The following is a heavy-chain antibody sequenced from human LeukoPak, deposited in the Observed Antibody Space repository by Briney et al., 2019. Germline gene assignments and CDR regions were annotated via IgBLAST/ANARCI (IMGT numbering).Heavy chain of an antibody. Sequence: GGSLRLSCAASGFTFSSHTMAWVRQAPEKGLEWLSYISGTTSVIYYADSVKGRFIISRDNADNSLYLQMNSLKAEDTAVYYCARGLYYLDVWGKGTTVTVSS. J-gene: IGHJ6*03. CDR1: GFTFSSHT. V-gene: IGHV3-48*01. CDR2: ISGTTSVI. CDR3: ARGLYYLDV.